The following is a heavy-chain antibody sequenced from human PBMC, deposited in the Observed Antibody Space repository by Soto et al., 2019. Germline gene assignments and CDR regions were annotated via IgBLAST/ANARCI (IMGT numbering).Heavy chain of an antibody. Sequence: QITLKESGPTLVKHTQTLTLTCTFSGFSLSTRGVGVGWIRQPPGKALEWLALIYWDDDKRYRPSLKSRLTTTTDTSKNQVVLTLTNMDPVDTATYYCAHRLVAYGDYDAFDIWGQGTMVTVSS. D-gene: IGHD4-17*01. CDR3: AHRLVAYGDYDAFDI. J-gene: IGHJ3*02. V-gene: IGHV2-5*02. CDR1: GFSLSTRGVG. CDR2: IYWDDDK.